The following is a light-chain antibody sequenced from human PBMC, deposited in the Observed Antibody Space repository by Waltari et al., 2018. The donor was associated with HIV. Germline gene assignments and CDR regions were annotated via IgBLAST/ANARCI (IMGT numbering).Light chain of an antibody. CDR3: AAWDDSLHGYV. CDR1: SSNIGSNP. Sequence: QSVLTQPPSAYGTPGQRVTISCSGISSNIGSNPITWYRQLPGTAPKLLIYSNNQWPSGVPDRFSGSKSGTSASLAISGLQSEDEADYYCAAWDDSLHGYVFGTGTKVTVV. V-gene: IGLV1-44*01. J-gene: IGLJ1*01. CDR2: SNN.